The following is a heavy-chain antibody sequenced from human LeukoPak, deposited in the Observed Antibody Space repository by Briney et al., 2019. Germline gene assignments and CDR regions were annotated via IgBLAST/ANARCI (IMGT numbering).Heavy chain of an antibody. CDR3: AREPKGNYYGSGSYLRVGWFDP. CDR2: IIPIFGTA. J-gene: IGHJ5*02. V-gene: IGHV1-69*13. CDR1: GGTFSSYA. D-gene: IGHD3-10*01. Sequence: ASVKVSCKASGGTFSSYAISWVRQAPGQGLEWMGGIIPIFGTANYAQKFQGRVTITADESTSTAYMELSSLRSEDTAVYYCAREPKGNYYGSGSYLRVGWFDPWGQGTLVTVSS.